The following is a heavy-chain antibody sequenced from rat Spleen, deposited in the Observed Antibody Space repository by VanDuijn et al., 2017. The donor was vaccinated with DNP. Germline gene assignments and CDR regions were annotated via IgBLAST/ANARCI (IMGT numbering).Heavy chain of an antibody. CDR2: ISYSGST. Sequence: EVQLQESGPGLVKPSQSLSLTCSVTGYSITTNYWAWIRKFPGNRMEWIGLISYSGSTSYNPSLKSRISITRDTSKNQFFLQLNSLTTEDTATYYCARLRLEWEVRAMDAWGQGTSVTVSS. J-gene: IGHJ4*01. CDR3: ARLRLEWEVRAMDA. D-gene: IGHD1-1*01. CDR1: GYSITTNY. V-gene: IGHV3-1*01.